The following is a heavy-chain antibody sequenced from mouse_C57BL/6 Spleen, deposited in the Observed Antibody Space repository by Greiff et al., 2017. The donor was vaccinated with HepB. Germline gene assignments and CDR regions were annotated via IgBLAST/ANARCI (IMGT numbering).Heavy chain of an antibody. CDR2: IYPRSGNT. Sequence: QVQLKQSGAELARPGASVKLSCKASGYTFTSYGISWVKQRTGQGLEWIGEIYPRSGNTYYNEKFKGKATLTADKSSSTAYMELRSLTSEDSAVYFCARGDYDYYFDYWGQGTTLTVSS. CDR1: GYTFTSYG. CDR3: ARGDYDYYFDY. J-gene: IGHJ2*01. D-gene: IGHD2-4*01. V-gene: IGHV1-81*01.